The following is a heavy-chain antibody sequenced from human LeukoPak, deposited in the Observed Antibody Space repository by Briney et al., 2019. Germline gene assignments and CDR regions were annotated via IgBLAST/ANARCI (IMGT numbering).Heavy chain of an antibody. J-gene: IGHJ4*02. D-gene: IGHD3-22*01. CDR3: ARGGYYDSSGYPVDY. CDR2: TRNKANSYTT. CDR1: GFTFSDHY. V-gene: IGHV3-72*01. Sequence: GGSLRLSCAAAGFTFSDHYMDWVRQAPGKWLEWVGRTRNKANSYTTEYAASVKDRFTISRDDSKNSLYPQMNSLKTEDRAVYYCARGGYYDSSGYPVDYWGQGTLVTVSS.